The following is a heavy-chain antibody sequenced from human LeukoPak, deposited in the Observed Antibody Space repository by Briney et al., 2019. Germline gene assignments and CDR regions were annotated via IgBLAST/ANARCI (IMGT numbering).Heavy chain of an antibody. J-gene: IGHJ3*02. D-gene: IGHD1-26*01. CDR2: INHSGST. CDR3: ASGVGAALLAI. CDR1: GGSFSGYY. Sequence: SETLSLTCAVYGGSFSGYYWSWIRQPPGKGLEWIGEINHSGSTNYNPSLKSRVTISVDTSKNQFSLKLSSVTAADTAVYYCASGVGAALLAIWGQGTMVTVSS. V-gene: IGHV4-34*01.